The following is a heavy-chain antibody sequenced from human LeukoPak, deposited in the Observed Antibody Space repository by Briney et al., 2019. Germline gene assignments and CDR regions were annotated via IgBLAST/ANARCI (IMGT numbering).Heavy chain of an antibody. CDR2: ISGSGGST. J-gene: IGHJ3*02. CDR1: GFTFRSYA. D-gene: IGHD3-3*01. Sequence: PGGSLRLSXAASGFTFRSYAMSWVRQAPGKGLEWVSAISGSGGSTYYADSVKGRFTISRDNSKNTLYLQMNSLRAEDTAVYYCAKNPYDFWSGYWAFDIWGQGTMVTVSS. V-gene: IGHV3-23*01. CDR3: AKNPYDFWSGYWAFDI.